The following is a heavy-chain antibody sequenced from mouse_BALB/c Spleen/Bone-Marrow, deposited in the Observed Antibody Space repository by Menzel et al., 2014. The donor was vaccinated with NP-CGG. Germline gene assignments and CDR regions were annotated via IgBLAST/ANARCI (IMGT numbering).Heavy chain of an antibody. D-gene: IGHD1-1*01. CDR3: TREGYYGSSYVDY. CDR2: IYPSDSYT. J-gene: IGHJ2*01. V-gene: IGHV1-69*02. Sequence: QLQQPGAELVRPGASVKLSCKASGYTFTSYWINWVKQRPGQGLEWIGNIYPSDSYTNYNQKFKDKGTLTVDKSSSTAYMQLSSPTSEDSAVYYCTREGYYGSSYVDYWGQGTTLTVSS. CDR1: GYTFTSYW.